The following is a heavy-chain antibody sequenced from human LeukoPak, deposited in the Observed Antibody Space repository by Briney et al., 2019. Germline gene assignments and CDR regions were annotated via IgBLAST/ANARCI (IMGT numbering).Heavy chain of an antibody. CDR1: GGSISSGGYS. CDR2: IYHSGST. J-gene: IGHJ4*02. CDR3: ARTGFGELSYFDY. V-gene: IGHV4-30-2*01. D-gene: IGHD3-10*01. Sequence: SQTLSLTCAVSGGSISSGGYSWSWIRQPPGKGLEWIGYIYHSGSTYYNPSLKSRVTLSVDRSKNQFSLKLSSVTAADTAVYYCARTGFGELSYFDYWGQGTLVTVSS.